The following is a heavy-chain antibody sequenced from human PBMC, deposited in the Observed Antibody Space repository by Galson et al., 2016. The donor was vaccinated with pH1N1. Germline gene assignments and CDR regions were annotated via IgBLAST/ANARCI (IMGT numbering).Heavy chain of an antibody. CDR1: GGSFAKYA. CDR3: ARDMDATWFGASYYYVDV. CDR2: VDPKTGGT. D-gene: IGHD3-10*01. J-gene: IGHJ6*03. V-gene: IGHV1-2*06. Sequence: SVKVSCKASGGSFAKYAVSWVRQAPGHGLEWIGRVDPKTGGTKYGQKFQGRVTMTSDTSISTAYLELSRLNSDDTAIYYCARDMDATWFGASYYYVDVWGKGTTVTVSS.